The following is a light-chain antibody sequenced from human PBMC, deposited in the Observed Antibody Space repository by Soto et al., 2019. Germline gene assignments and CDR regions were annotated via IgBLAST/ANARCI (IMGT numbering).Light chain of an antibody. CDR3: ASWDDSLNGVV. V-gene: IGLV1-44*01. CDR2: ANN. Sequence: QSVLTQPPSASGTPGQRVTISCSGSSSNNGGNTVNWYQQVPGTAPKLFIYANNQRPSGVPDRFSGSKSGTSASLAISGLQSEDEADYYCASWDDSLNGVVFGGGTKLTVL. CDR1: SSNNGGNT. J-gene: IGLJ2*01.